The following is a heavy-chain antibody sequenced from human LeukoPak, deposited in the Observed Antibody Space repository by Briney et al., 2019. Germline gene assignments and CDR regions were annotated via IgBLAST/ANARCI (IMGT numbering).Heavy chain of an antibody. D-gene: IGHD3-22*01. V-gene: IGHV3-53*01. CDR3: ARDRSSGYLINYYYYGMDV. CDR1: GFTVSSNY. Sequence: PGGSLRLSCAASGFTVSSNYMSWVRQAPGKGLEWVSVIYSGGSTYYADSVKGRFTISRDNSKNTLYFQMNSLRAEDTAVYYCARDRSSGYLINYYYYGMDVWGQGTTVTVSS. CDR2: IYSGGST. J-gene: IGHJ6*02.